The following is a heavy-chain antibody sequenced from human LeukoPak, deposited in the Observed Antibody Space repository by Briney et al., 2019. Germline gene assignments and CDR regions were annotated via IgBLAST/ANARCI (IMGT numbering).Heavy chain of an antibody. CDR2: IYYSGST. D-gene: IGHD3-10*01. V-gene: IGHV4-59*01. CDR1: GGSISSYY. J-gene: IGHJ6*03. CDR3: ARHSGRYYYYYYMDV. Sequence: PLETLSLTCTVSGGSISSYYWSWIRQPPGKGLEWIGYIYYSGSTNYNPSPKSRVTISVDTSKNQFSLKLSSVTAADTAVYYCARHSGRYYYYYYMDVWGKGTTVTVSS.